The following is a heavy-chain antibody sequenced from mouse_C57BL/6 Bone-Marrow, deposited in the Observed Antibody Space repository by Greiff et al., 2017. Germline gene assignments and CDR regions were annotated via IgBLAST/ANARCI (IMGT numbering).Heavy chain of an antibody. CDR2: IRSKSNNYAT. V-gene: IGHV10-1*01. D-gene: IGHD2-5*01. CDR3: VRRGYSNPSAY. J-gene: IGHJ3*01. Sequence: EVQLVESGGGLVQPKGSLKLSCAASGFSFNTYAMNWVRQAPGKGLEWVARIRSKSNNYATYYADSVKDRFTISRDDSESMLYLQMNNLKTEDTAMYYCVRRGYSNPSAYWGQGTLVTVSA. CDR1: GFSFNTYA.